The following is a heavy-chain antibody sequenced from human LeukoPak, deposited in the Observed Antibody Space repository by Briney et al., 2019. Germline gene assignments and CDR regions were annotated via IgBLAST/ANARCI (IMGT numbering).Heavy chain of an antibody. J-gene: IGHJ4*02. CDR3: AKDWGLYGERVY. V-gene: IGHV3-30*18. CDR1: GFTFSSYG. D-gene: IGHD3-3*01. CDR2: ISYDGSNK. Sequence: GRSLRLSCAASGFTFSSYGMHWVRQAPGKGLEWVAVISYDGSNKYYADSVKGRFTISRDNSKNTLYLQMNSLRAEDTAVYYCAKDWGLYGERVYWGQGTLVTVSS.